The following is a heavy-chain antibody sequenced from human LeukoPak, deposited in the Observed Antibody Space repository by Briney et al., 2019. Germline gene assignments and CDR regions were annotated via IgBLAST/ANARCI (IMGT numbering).Heavy chain of an antibody. V-gene: IGHV3-48*01. CDR2: ISSSSSTI. CDR1: GFTFSSYS. D-gene: IGHD2-2*01. J-gene: IGHJ6*02. Sequence: GGSLRLPCAASGFTFSSYSMNWVRQAPGKGLEWVSYISSSSSTIYYADSVKGRFTISGDNAKNSLYLQMNSLRAEDTAVYYCARSGYCSSTSCTDDYYYGMDVWGQGTTVTVSS. CDR3: ARSGYCSSTSCTDDYYYGMDV.